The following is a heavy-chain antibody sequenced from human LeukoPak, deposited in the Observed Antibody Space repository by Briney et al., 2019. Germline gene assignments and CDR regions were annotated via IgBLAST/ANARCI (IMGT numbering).Heavy chain of an antibody. CDR2: IYSGGST. Sequence: GGSLRLSCAASGFTVSSNYMSWVRQAPGKGLEWVSAIYSGGSTYYADSVKGRFTISRDNSKNTLYLQMNSLRAEDTAVYYCARGEGDTMVRGVIPFDYWGQGTLVTVSS. D-gene: IGHD3-10*01. CDR3: ARGEGDTMVRGVIPFDY. V-gene: IGHV3-66*01. J-gene: IGHJ4*02. CDR1: GFTVSSNY.